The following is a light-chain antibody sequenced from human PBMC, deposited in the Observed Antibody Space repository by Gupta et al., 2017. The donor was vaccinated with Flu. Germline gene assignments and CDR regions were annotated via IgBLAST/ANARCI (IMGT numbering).Light chain of an antibody. CDR2: FGS. J-gene: IGKJ2*01. Sequence: SVMTQSPLSLPVTPAAPASIACRSSQSLLHSDGYNFFNWYLQKPGQSPQLLIYFGSSRASGVPDRFSGSGSGTDFTLKISRVEAEDVGVYYCMQALQTPYTFGQGTKLDIK. V-gene: IGKV2-28*01. CDR1: QSLLHSDGYNF. CDR3: MQALQTPYT.